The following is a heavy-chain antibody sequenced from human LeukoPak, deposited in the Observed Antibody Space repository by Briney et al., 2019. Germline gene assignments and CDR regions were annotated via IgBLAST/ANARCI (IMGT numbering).Heavy chain of an antibody. J-gene: IGHJ4*02. D-gene: IGHD6-13*01. CDR3: ARSLRVIAAADV. CDR2: ISSNGGST. CDR1: GFTFSSYA. V-gene: IGHV3-64*01. Sequence: PGGSLRLSCAASGFTFSSYAMHWVRQAPGKGLEYVSAISSNGGSTYYANSVKGRFTISRDNSKNTLYLQMGSLRAEDMAVYYCARSLRVIAAADVWGQGTLVTVSS.